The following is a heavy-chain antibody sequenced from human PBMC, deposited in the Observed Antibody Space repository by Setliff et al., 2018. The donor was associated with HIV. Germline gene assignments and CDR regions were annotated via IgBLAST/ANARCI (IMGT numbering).Heavy chain of an antibody. CDR2: IYSGGRT. V-gene: IGHV3-66*02. CDR1: GMTVNSNI. Sequence: GGSLRLSCAASGMTVNSNIMTWVRQAPGKGLEWVSVIYSGGRTYYGDPVMGRFTISRDNSKNLVYLQMNRLRPEDTAVYYCAKGEGHYYYFYMDVWGKGTTVTVSS. J-gene: IGHJ6*03. D-gene: IGHD3-10*01. CDR3: AKGEGHYYYFYMDV.